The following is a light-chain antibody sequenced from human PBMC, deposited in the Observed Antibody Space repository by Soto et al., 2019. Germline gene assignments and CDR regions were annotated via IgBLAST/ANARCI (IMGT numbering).Light chain of an antibody. CDR1: QSIRSNY. CDR2: GAS. CDR3: QQYGSSGT. Sequence: EIVLTQSPGTLSLSPGERATLSCRASQSIRSNYLAWYQQKPGQAPRFLIYGASNRATGIPDRFSGSGSGTDFTLTISRLEPEDFAVYYCQQYGSSGTFGQGTKVDIK. J-gene: IGKJ1*01. V-gene: IGKV3-20*01.